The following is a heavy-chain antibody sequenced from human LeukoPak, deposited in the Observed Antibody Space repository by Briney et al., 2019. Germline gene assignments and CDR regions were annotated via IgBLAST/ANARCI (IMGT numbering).Heavy chain of an antibody. CDR2: IYYSGST. J-gene: IGHJ4*02. V-gene: IGHV4-39*07. D-gene: IGHD3-22*01. Sequence: PSETLSLTCTVSGGSISSSSYYWGWIRQPPGKGLEWIGSIYYSGSTYYNPSLKSRVTISVDTSKNQFSLKLSSVTAADTAVYYCARSDWYSGYYSNWGQGTLVTVSS. CDR1: GGSISSSSYY. CDR3: ARSDWYSGYYSN.